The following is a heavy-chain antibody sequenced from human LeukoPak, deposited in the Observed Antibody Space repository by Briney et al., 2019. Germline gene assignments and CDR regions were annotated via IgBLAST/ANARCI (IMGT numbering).Heavy chain of an antibody. CDR1: GFTFNSYS. J-gene: IGHJ6*03. Sequence: GGSLRLSCAASGFTFNSYSMNWVRQAPGKGLEWVSYISSSSSTIYYADSVKGRFTISRDNAKNSLYLQMNSLRAEDTAVYYCTTRPVRRLYMDVWGKGTTVTISS. V-gene: IGHV3-48*01. CDR3: TTRPVRRLYMDV. D-gene: IGHD1-14*01. CDR2: ISSSSSTI.